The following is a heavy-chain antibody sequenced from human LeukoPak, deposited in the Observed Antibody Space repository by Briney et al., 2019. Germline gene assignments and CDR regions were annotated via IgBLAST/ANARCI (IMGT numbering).Heavy chain of an antibody. CDR1: GFTFDDYA. D-gene: IGHD3-22*01. CDR2: ISWSSGSI. J-gene: IGHJ4*02. Sequence: GGSLRLSCAASGFTFDDYAMHWVRQAPGKGLEWVAGISWSSGSIGYADSVKGRFTTSRDNAKNSLYLQMNSLRAEDTALYYCAKDPIAGYYDSSGHFDYWGLGTLVTVSS. V-gene: IGHV3-9*01. CDR3: AKDPIAGYYDSSGHFDY.